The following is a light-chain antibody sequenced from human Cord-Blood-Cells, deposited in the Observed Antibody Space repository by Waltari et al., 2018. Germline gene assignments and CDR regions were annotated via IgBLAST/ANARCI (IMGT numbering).Light chain of an antibody. CDR1: ALPKKY. V-gene: IGLV3-10*01. Sequence: SYELTQPPSVSVSPGQTARITCSGDALPKKYAYWYQQKSGQAPVLVIYEDSKRPSGIPGRFSGSSSGTMATLTISGAQVEDEADYYGYSTDSSGNHRVFGTGTKVTVL. J-gene: IGLJ1*01. CDR2: EDS. CDR3: YSTDSSGNHRV.